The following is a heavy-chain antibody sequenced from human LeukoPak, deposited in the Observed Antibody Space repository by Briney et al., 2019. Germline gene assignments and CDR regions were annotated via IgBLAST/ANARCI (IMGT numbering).Heavy chain of an antibody. J-gene: IGHJ4*02. V-gene: IGHV3-30*02. Sequence: GGSLRLSCVASGFPFNTYFMHWVRQAPGKGLEWVASIRYDGSNKYYADSVRGRLSISRDNSKETLYLQMNSLRTGDTAAYYCAKSRSNYDFWSAFDYWGQGALVTVSS. CDR2: IRYDGSNK. D-gene: IGHD3-3*01. CDR1: GFPFNTYF. CDR3: AKSRSNYDFWSAFDY.